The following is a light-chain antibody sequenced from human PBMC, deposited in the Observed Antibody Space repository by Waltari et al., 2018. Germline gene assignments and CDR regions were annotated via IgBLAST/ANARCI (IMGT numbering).Light chain of an antibody. V-gene: IGLV2-14*03. CDR3: NSYRTSGARV. CDR2: DVT. Sequence: QSALTQPASVSGSPGQSITISCTGTRRDIGSDEFVSWYQQYPGKVPKLIISDVTGRPSGVSDRFSGSKSGITASLTISGLQAEDEADYYCNSYRTSGARVFGTGTKVTVL. J-gene: IGLJ1*01. CDR1: RRDIGSDEF.